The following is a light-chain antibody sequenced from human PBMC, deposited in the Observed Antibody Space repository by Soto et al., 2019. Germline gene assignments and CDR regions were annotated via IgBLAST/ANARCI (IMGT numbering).Light chain of an antibody. CDR3: AAHAGGNTWL. V-gene: IGLV2-8*01. Sequence: QSVLTQPPSASGSPGQSLTISCKGSNRDVGAYKYVSWYQQRPGTAPKMIIFEVDKRPSGVPNRFSGSRSGDKASLTVSGLQTEDGGLYYCAAHAGGNTWLFGGGTKLTVL. CDR1: NRDVGAYKY. J-gene: IGLJ3*02. CDR2: EVD.